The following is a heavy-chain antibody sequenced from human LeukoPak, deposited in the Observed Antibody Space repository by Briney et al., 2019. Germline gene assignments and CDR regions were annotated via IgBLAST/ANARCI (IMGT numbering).Heavy chain of an antibody. J-gene: IGHJ3*01. V-gene: IGHV3-7*03. CDR3: AKVPRRDGFDL. Sequence: GGSLSLSCAASGFSFSSYWMTWVRQAPGKGLEWVANIKQDGSEKYYVDSVKGRFTISRDDADNSLYLQMNSLRAEDTAVYYCAKVPRRDGFDLWGQGTMVTVSS. CDR2: IKQDGSEK. CDR1: GFSFSSYW.